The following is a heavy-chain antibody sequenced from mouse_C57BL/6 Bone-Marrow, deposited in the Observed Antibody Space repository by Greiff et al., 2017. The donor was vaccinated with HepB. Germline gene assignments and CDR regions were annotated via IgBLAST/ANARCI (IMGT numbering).Heavy chain of an antibody. CDR1: GYTFTSYW. D-gene: IGHD2-1*01. V-gene: IGHV1-50*01. Sequence: QVQLQQPGAELVKPGASVKLSCKASGYTFTSYWMQWVKQRPGQGLEWIGEIEPSDSYTNYNQKFKGKATLTVDTSSSTAYMQLSSLTSEDSAVYYCARPLYYGNSWFAYWGQGTLVTVSA. CDR2: IEPSDSYT. J-gene: IGHJ3*01. CDR3: ARPLYYGNSWFAY.